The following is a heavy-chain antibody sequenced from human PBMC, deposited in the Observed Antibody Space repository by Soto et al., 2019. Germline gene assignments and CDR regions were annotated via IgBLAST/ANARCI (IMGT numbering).Heavy chain of an antibody. D-gene: IGHD3-16*01. CDR1: GGSASRGGYY. Sequence: SETLSLTCTVSGGSASRGGYYCNWIRQPPGRGLEWIGYMYYSGSADYNSALKSRVTISVDRSKNQVFLRVSAVTAADTAVYYCARKGPRLEEGFDYWGQGILVTSPQ. J-gene: IGHJ4*02. CDR2: MYYSGSA. CDR3: ARKGPRLEEGFDY. V-gene: IGHV4-61*08.